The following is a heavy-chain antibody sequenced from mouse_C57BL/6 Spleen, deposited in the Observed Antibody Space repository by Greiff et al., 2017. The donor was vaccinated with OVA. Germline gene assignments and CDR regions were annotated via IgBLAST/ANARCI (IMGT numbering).Heavy chain of an antibody. Sequence: VQLVESGAELVRPGASVTLSCKASGYTFTDYEMHWVKQTPVHGLEWIGAIDPETGGTAYNQKFKGKAILTADKSSSTAYMELRSLTSEDSAVYYCTRWGYGNYYYFDYWGQGTTLTVSS. V-gene: IGHV1-15*01. D-gene: IGHD2-1*01. CDR1: GYTFTDYE. CDR2: IDPETGGT. CDR3: TRWGYGNYYYFDY. J-gene: IGHJ2*01.